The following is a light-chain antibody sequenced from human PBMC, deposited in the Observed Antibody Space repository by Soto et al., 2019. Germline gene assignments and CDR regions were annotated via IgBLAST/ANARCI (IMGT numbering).Light chain of an antibody. CDR3: QQSYSTPRT. Sequence: DIQMTQSPSSLSASVGDRVTITCRASQSISSYLNWYQQKQGKAPKLLIYAASSLQSGVPSRFSGSGSGTDFTLTISSLQPEGFATYYGQQSYSTPRTFGQGTKVEIK. CDR1: QSISSY. CDR2: AAS. J-gene: IGKJ1*01. V-gene: IGKV1-39*01.